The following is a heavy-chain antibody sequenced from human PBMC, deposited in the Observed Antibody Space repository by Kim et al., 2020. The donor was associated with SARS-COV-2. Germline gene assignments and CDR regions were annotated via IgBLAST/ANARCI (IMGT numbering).Heavy chain of an antibody. D-gene: IGHD5-18*01. CDR1: GFTFSSYG. Sequence: GGSLRLSCAASGFTFSSYGMHWVRQAPGKGLEWVAVIWYDGSNKYYADSVKGRFTISRDNSKNTLYLQMNSLRAEDTAVYYCARVLVDTAMTGGLYYYYGMDVWGQGTTVTVSS. V-gene: IGHV3-33*01. CDR2: IWYDGSNK. CDR3: ARVLVDTAMTGGLYYYYGMDV. J-gene: IGHJ6*02.